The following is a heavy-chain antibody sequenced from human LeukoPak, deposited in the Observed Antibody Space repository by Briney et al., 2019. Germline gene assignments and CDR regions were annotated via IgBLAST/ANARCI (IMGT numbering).Heavy chain of an antibody. J-gene: IGHJ4*02. CDR1: GFTFSSYA. Sequence: GGSLRLSCAASGFTFSSYAMHWVRQAPGKGLEWVAVISYDGSNKYYADSVKGRFTISRDNSKNTLYLQMNSLRAEDTAVYYCARDRQYSSSWLDYGGQGTLVTVSS. V-gene: IGHV3-30-3*01. CDR2: ISYDGSNK. CDR3: ARDRQYSSSWLDY. D-gene: IGHD6-13*01.